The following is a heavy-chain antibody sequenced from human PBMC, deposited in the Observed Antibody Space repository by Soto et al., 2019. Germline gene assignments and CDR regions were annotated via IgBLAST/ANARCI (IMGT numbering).Heavy chain of an antibody. CDR2: IYYSGST. CDR3: ARESIAAAGRGFDP. J-gene: IGHJ5*02. D-gene: IGHD6-13*01. V-gene: IGHV4-39*02. Sequence: QLQLQESGPGLVKPSETLSLTCTVSGGSISSSSYYWGWIRQPPGKGLEWSGSIYYSGSTYYNPSLKSRVTISVDTSKNQFSLKLSSVTAADTAVYYCARESIAAAGRGFDPWGQGTLVTVSS. CDR1: GGSISSSSYY.